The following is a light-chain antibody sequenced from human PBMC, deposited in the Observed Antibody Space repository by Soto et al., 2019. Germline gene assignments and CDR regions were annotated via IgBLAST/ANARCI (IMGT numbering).Light chain of an antibody. J-gene: IGKJ1*01. V-gene: IGKV1-5*01. CDR3: QQYMSYPWT. Sequence: DIQMTQSPSTLSASVGDRVTITCRASQSISSWLAWYQQKPGKAPKFLIYDASNLERGVPSRFSGSGSGTEFTLTISSLQPDYFATYYCQQYMSYPWTFGQGTKVEIK. CDR2: DAS. CDR1: QSISSW.